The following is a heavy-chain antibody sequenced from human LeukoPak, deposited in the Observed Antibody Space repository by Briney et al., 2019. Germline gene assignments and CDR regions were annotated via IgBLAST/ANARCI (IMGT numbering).Heavy chain of an antibody. CDR3: ARDSWVVVRGVTLPFDY. D-gene: IGHD3-10*01. V-gene: IGHV1-18*04. CDR2: ISAYNSNT. CDR1: GYTFTSYA. J-gene: IGHJ4*02. Sequence: GASVKVSCKASGYTFTSYAIHWVRQAPGQGLEWMGWISAYNSNTNYAQKLQGRVTMTTDTSTSTAYMELRGLRSDDTAVYYCARDSWVVVRGVTLPFDYWGQGTLVTVSS.